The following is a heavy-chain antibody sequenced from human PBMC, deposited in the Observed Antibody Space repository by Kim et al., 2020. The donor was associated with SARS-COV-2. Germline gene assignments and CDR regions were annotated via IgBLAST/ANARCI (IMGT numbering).Heavy chain of an antibody. Sequence: ASVKVSCKASGYTFTSYGISWVRQAPGQGLEWMGWISAYNGNTNSAQNLQSRVTMTTDTSTSTAYMELRSLRSDDTAVYYCARSPPVVVVAANGFDPWGQGTLVTVSS. CDR1: GYTFTSYG. V-gene: IGHV1-18*01. D-gene: IGHD2-15*01. CDR2: ISAYNGNT. J-gene: IGHJ5*02. CDR3: ARSPPVVVVAANGFDP.